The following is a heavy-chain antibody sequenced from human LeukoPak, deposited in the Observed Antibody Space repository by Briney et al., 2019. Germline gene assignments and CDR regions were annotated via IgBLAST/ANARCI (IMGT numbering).Heavy chain of an antibody. CDR2: ISGSSSSSDGGAR. CDR3: TSYRAEYFQH. J-gene: IGHJ1*01. CDR1: GFTFSTYS. V-gene: IGHV3-21*05. Sequence: GGSLRLSCTASGFTFSTYSMNWVRQAPGRGLEWVSYISGSSSSSDGGARQYADSVKGRFTISRDNAKNSLYLQMNSLRAEDTAVYYCTSYRAEYFQHWGQGTLVTVSS.